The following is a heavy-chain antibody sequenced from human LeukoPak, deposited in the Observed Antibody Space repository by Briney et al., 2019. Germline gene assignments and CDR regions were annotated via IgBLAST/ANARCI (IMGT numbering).Heavy chain of an antibody. J-gene: IGHJ6*02. Sequence: GGPLRLSCAASGFTFSSYWMSWVRQAPGKGLEWVANIKQDGSEKYYVDSVKGRFTISRDNAKNSLYLQMNSLRAEDTAVYYCARVNFWSGYSDLYYYYYGMDVWGQGTTVTVSS. CDR1: GFTFSSYW. CDR2: IKQDGSEK. V-gene: IGHV3-7*01. CDR3: ARVNFWSGYSDLYYYYYGMDV. D-gene: IGHD3-3*01.